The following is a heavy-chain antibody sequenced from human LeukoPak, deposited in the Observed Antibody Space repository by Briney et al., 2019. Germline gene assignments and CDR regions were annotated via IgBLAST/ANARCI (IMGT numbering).Heavy chain of an antibody. V-gene: IGHV3-48*01. D-gene: IGHD4-17*01. Sequence: GGSLRLSCAASGFTFSSYSMNWVRQAPGKGLDWVSYISSSSNTINYADSVKGRFTISRDNAKNSLYLQMNSLRAEDTAVYYCARDWLSMTTVTTGDYYWGQGTLVTVSS. CDR1: GFTFSSYS. CDR3: ARDWLSMTTVTTGDYY. J-gene: IGHJ4*02. CDR2: ISSSSNTI.